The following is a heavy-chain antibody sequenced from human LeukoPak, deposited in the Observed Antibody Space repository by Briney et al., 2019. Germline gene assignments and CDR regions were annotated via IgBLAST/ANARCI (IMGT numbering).Heavy chain of an antibody. V-gene: IGHV4-34*01. CDR1: GGSFRNYY. D-gene: IGHD3-10*01. CDR2: ISQSGSA. J-gene: IGHJ4*02. Sequence: SETLSLTCSVYGGSFRNYYWTWIRQPPGKGLEWIGEISQSGSANYNPSLNSRVTISVDTSKNQVSLKLTSVTAADTAVYYCARNGYGSGSSWWGQGTLVTVSS. CDR3: ARNGYGSGSSW.